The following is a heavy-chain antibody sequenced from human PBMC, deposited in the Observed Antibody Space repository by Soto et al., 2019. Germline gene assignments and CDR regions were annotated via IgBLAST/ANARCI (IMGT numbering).Heavy chain of an antibody. CDR1: GGSISSYY. J-gene: IGHJ5*02. CDR2: IYYSGST. CDR3: ARAIGAGFDT. V-gene: IGHV4-59*01. Sequence: SETLSLTCTVSGGSISSYYWSWIRQPPGKGLEWIGYIYYSGSTNYNPSLKSRVTISVDTSKNQFSLKLSSVTAADTAVYYCARAIGAGFDTWGQGTLVTVS.